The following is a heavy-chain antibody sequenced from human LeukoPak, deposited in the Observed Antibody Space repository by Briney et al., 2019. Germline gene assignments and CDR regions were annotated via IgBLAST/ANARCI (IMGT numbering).Heavy chain of an antibody. J-gene: IGHJ3*02. Sequence: PSETLSLTCAVYGGSFSGYYWSWIRQPPGKGLEWVSSISSSSSYIYYADSVKGRFTISRDNAKNSLYLQMNSLRAEDTAVYYCARDQRRSAFDIWGQGTMVTVSS. CDR3: ARDQRRSAFDI. CDR2: ISSSSSYI. V-gene: IGHV3-21*01. CDR1: GGSFSGYY.